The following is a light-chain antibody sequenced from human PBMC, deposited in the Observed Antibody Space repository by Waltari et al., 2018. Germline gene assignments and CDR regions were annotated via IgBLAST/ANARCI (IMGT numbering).Light chain of an antibody. CDR3: SSYTSSSHELV. CDR1: SSDVGGYNY. Sequence: QSALTQPASVSGSPGQSITISCTGTSSDVGGYNYVSWYQQHPGKAPKLMIYDVSNRASGVSYRFCGPKSGHPAALTISGLQAEDEAGYYRSSYTSSSHELVFGGVTKLTVL. J-gene: IGLJ2*01. V-gene: IGLV2-14*03. CDR2: DVS.